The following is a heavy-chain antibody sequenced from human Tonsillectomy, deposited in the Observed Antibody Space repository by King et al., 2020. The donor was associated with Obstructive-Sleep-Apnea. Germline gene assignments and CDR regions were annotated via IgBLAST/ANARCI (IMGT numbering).Heavy chain of an antibody. V-gene: IGHV3-23*04. CDR1: GFTFSSYA. Sequence: VQLVDSGGGLVQPGGSLRLSCAASGFTFSSYAMDWVRQAPGKGLEWVSSVSLSGDSTYYADSVKGRFTVSRDNSKNTLYLQMNSLSAEDTALYYCAKGEGVVAGHLGPWGQGTLVTVSS. CDR3: AKGEGVVAGHLGP. J-gene: IGHJ5*02. CDR2: VSLSGDST. D-gene: IGHD6-19*01.